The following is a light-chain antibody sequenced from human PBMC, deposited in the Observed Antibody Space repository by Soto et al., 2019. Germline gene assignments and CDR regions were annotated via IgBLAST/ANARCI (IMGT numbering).Light chain of an antibody. V-gene: IGKV3-15*01. Sequence: EIVMTQSPATLSVSPGERVTLSCRASQGVSNHLAWYQQKPGQAPRLLIYGGSSRATGIPVRFSGSGSGTDFTLTISSLQSEDFAVYYCQQYSSWPQTFGQGTKVEIK. J-gene: IGKJ1*01. CDR1: QGVSNH. CDR2: GGS. CDR3: QQYSSWPQT.